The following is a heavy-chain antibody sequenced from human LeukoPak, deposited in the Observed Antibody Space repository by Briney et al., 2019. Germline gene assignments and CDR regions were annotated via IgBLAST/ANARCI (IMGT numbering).Heavy chain of an antibody. Sequence: TGGSLRLSCAASGFTFSDYYMSWTRQAPGKGLEWVSHISSSGSTIYYADSVKGRFTISRDNAKNSLYLQMNSLRAEDTAVYYCARDLRRPRNLFDYWGQGTLVTVSS. CDR1: GFTFSDYY. CDR2: ISSSGSTI. J-gene: IGHJ4*02. D-gene: IGHD1-14*01. CDR3: ARDLRRPRNLFDY. V-gene: IGHV3-11*04.